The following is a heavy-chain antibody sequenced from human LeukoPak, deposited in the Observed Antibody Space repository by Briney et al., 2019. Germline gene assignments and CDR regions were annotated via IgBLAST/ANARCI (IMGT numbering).Heavy chain of an antibody. Sequence: PSETLSLTCTVSGGSISSYYWSWIRQPPGKGLEWIGYIYYSGSTNYNPSLKSRVTISVDTSKNQFSLKLSSVTAADTAVYYCAREVLEDYYYYYMDVWGKGTTVTVSS. CDR2: IYYSGST. CDR3: AREVLEDYYYYYMDV. D-gene: IGHD3-3*01. J-gene: IGHJ6*03. V-gene: IGHV4-59*01. CDR1: GGSISSYY.